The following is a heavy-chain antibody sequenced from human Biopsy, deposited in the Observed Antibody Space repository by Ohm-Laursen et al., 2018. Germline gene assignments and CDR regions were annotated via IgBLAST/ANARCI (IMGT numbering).Heavy chain of an antibody. Sequence: GTLSLTCTVSRDSISNYYWTWIRQSPGKGLEWIGYIYYTGSTNYNPSVKSRVTISVDTSTNQFSLKVSSVTAADTALYFCARHPTGFWFDPWGHGTLVTVSS. CDR3: ARHPTGFWFDP. V-gene: IGHV4-59*08. CDR2: IYYTGST. CDR1: RDSISNYY. J-gene: IGHJ5*02.